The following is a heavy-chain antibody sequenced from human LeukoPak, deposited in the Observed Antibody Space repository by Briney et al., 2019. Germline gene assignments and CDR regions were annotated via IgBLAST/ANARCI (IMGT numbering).Heavy chain of an antibody. CDR2: IYYTGKT. CDR1: GASISSYY. J-gene: IGHJ5*02. V-gene: IGHV4-59*01. D-gene: IGHD6-6*01. CDR3: ARVPDSMAAQGTP. Sequence: SETLSLTCAVSGASISSYYWSWIRQPPGKGLEWIGYIYYTGKTNYNPSLKSRVTISGDTSKNQFSLKLSSVTAADTAVYYCARVPDSMAAQGTPWGQGTLVTVSS.